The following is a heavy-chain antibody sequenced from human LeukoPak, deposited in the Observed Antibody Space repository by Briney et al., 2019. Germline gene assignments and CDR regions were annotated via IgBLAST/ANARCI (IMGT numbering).Heavy chain of an antibody. CDR1: GFSFSNNA. Sequence: PTGGSLRLSCAASGFSFSNNAMSWVRQAPGNGLEWVSAIGNSGGGTYYADSLQGRFTISRDNSKNTLYLQMNSLRAEDTAVYYCVKRYCSGDTSYSAFDYWGHGTLVTVSS. J-gene: IGHJ4*01. CDR3: VKRYCSGDTSYSAFDY. CDR2: IGNSGGGT. D-gene: IGHD2-15*01. V-gene: IGHV3-23*01.